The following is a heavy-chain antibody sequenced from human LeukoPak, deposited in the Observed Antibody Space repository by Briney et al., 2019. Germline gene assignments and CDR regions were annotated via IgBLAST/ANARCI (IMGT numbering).Heavy chain of an antibody. D-gene: IGHD3-3*01. CDR1: GFTFSSYG. Sequence: PGGSLRLSCAASGFTFSSYGMHWVRQAPGKGLEWVAFIRYDGSNKYYADSVKGRFTISRDNSKNTLYLQMNSLRAEDTAVYYCAKDVVLRFLERSYYMDVWGKGTTVTVSS. CDR2: IRYDGSNK. CDR3: AKDVVLRFLERSYYMDV. J-gene: IGHJ6*03. V-gene: IGHV3-30*02.